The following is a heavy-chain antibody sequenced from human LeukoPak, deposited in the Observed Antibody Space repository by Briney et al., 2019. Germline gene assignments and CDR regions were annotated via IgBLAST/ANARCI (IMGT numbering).Heavy chain of an antibody. CDR2: IYYSGST. Sequence: SETLSLTCTVSGGSISSCCYYWGWIRQSPGKGLEWIGSIYYSGSTYYNPSLKSRVTVSVDTSKNQFSLKLSSVTAADTAVYYCARSFRKYSSGCDYWGQGTLVTVSS. J-gene: IGHJ4*02. V-gene: IGHV4-39*07. CDR3: ARSFRKYSSGCDY. D-gene: IGHD6-19*01. CDR1: GGSISSCCYY.